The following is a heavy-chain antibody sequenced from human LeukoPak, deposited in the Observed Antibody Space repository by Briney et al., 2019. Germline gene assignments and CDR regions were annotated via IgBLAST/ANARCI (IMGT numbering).Heavy chain of an antibody. J-gene: IGHJ4*02. V-gene: IGHV3-23*01. CDR1: GFTFGGSA. Sequence: PGGSLRLSCEASGFTFGGSAMSWVRQAPGKGLEWISDISGAGRETYYADSVKGRFTISRDNSKNTLYLQLNSLGAEDTAVCFCAKIDSPRVGWRAPFDYWGQGTLVTVTS. CDR2: ISGAGRET. D-gene: IGHD6-19*01. CDR3: AKIDSPRVGWRAPFDY.